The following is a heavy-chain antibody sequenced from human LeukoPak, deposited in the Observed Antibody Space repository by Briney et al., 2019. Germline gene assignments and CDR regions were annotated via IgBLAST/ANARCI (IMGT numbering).Heavy chain of an antibody. V-gene: IGHV4-59*08. J-gene: IGHJ3*02. D-gene: IGHD3-10*01. Sequence: SEALSLTCTVSGGSISSYYWSWLRQPPGKGLEWIGYIYYSGSTNYNPSLKSRVTISVDTSKNQFSLKLSSVTAADTAVYYCATITYYYGSGAFDIWGQGTMVTVSS. CDR2: IYYSGST. CDR1: GGSISSYY. CDR3: ATITYYYGSGAFDI.